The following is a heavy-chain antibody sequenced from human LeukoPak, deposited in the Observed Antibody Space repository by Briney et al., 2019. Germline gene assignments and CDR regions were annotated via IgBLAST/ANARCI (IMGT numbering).Heavy chain of an antibody. Sequence: GGSLRLSCAASGFTFSSYGMHWVRQAPGKGLEWVSSISSSSSYIYYAGSVKGRFTISRDNAKNSLYLQMNSLRAEDTAVYYCARDLANQLDDYWGQGTLVTVSS. J-gene: IGHJ4*02. CDR2: ISSSSSYI. V-gene: IGHV3-21*01. D-gene: IGHD2-2*01. CDR1: GFTFSSYG. CDR3: ARDLANQLDDY.